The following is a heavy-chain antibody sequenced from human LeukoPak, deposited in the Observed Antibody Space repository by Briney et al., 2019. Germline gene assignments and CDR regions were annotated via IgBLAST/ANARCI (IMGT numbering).Heavy chain of an antibody. V-gene: IGHV4-34*01. D-gene: IGHD6-19*01. J-gene: IGHJ4*02. CDR2: INHSGST. CDR1: GGSFSDYY. Sequence: SETLSLTCAVYGGSFSDYYWSWIRQPPGKGLEWIGEINHSGSTNYNPSLKSRVTISVDTSKNQFSLKLSSVTAADTAVYYCARRARGLVKLDYWGQGTLVTVSS. CDR3: ARRARGLVKLDY.